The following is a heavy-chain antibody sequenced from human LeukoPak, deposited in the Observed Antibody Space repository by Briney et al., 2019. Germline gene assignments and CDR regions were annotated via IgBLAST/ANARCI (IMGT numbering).Heavy chain of an antibody. CDR1: GGSISSSSYY. J-gene: IGHJ4*02. V-gene: IGHV4-39*07. CDR3: ARAGYCSGGSCYPSYFDY. Sequence: SETLSLTCTVSGGSISSSSYYWGWIRQPPGKGLEWIGSIYYSGSTYYNPSLKSRVTISVDTSKNQFSLKLSSVTAADTAVYYCARAGYCSGGSCYPSYFDYWGQGTLVTVSS. D-gene: IGHD2-15*01. CDR2: IYYSGST.